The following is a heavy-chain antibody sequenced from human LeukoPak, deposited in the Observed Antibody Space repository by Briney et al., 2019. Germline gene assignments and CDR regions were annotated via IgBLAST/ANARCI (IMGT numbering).Heavy chain of an antibody. Sequence: GGSLRLSCAASGFTFKTYAMSWVRQAPGKGLEWVSSIRSSGETTYYADSVKGRFTISRDNSRNTLYLQMDSLRAEDTAVYYCAKEVRESAWFYFDHWGQGTLATVSS. V-gene: IGHV3-23*01. CDR1: GFTFKTYA. CDR2: IRSSGETT. CDR3: AKEVRESAWFYFDH. J-gene: IGHJ4*02. D-gene: IGHD3-10*01.